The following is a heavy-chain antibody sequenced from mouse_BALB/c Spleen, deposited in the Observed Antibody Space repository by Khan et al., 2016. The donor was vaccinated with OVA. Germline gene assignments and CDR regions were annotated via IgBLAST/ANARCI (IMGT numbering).Heavy chain of an antibody. V-gene: IGHV5-6*01. Sequence: EVQLVESGGDLVKPGGSLKLSCAASGFTFSTYGMSWVRQTPDKRLEWVATISSGGSYTYYPDSVTGRFTISRDNAKNTLYLQMSSLKSEDTAMYYCAGLAYYYGSEGFAYWGQGTLVTVSA. CDR1: GFTFSTYG. J-gene: IGHJ3*01. D-gene: IGHD1-1*01. CDR2: ISSGGSYT. CDR3: AGLAYYYGSEGFAY.